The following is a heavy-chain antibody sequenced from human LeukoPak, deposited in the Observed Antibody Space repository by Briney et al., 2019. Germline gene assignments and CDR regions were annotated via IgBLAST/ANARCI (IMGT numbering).Heavy chain of an antibody. J-gene: IGHJ4*02. V-gene: IGHV3-30-3*01. CDR1: GFTFSSYA. CDR3: ARESVAGYFDY. Sequence: GGSLRLSCAASGFTFSSYAMHWVRQAPGKGLEWVAVISYDGSNKYYADSVKGRFTISRDNSKNTLYLQMNSLRAEDTAVYYCARESVAGYFDYWGQGTLVTVSS. CDR2: ISYDGSNK. D-gene: IGHD6-19*01.